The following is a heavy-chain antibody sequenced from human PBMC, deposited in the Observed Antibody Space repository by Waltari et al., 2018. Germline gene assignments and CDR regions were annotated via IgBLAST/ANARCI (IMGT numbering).Heavy chain of an antibody. CDR3: ARLLNGAFDF. Sequence: QVQLQESGPGLEKPSETLSLTCAVSGYSISRGYYWGWIRQPPGKGREWIGRIYHSGRTYSNPASKSRVTISVDTSKKQFSLKLSSVTAADTAVYYCARLLNGAFDFWGQGTMVTVSS. CDR1: GYSISRGYY. CDR2: IYHSGRT. D-gene: IGHD2-8*01. J-gene: IGHJ3*01. V-gene: IGHV4-38-2*01.